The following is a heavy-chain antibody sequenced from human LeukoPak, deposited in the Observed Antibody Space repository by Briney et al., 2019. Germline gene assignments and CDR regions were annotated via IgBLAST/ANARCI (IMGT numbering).Heavy chain of an antibody. D-gene: IGHD3-22*01. V-gene: IGHV3-33*08. Sequence: GGSLRLSCAASGFTFSSYWMSWVRQAPGKGLEWVALIWHDGGKRYYADSVKGRFTISRDNSKNTLYLQMTTLRAEDTAVYYCARDADTSEFFSWLDLWGQGTLVTVSS. CDR2: IWHDGGKR. CDR3: ARDADTSEFFSWLDL. J-gene: IGHJ5*02. CDR1: GFTFSSYW.